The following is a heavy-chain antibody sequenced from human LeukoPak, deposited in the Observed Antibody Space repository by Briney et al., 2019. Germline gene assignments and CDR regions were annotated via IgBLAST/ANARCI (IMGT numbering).Heavy chain of an antibody. D-gene: IGHD2-15*01. CDR1: GGSISSYY. J-gene: IGHJ4*02. CDR2: IYYSGST. CDR3: AREKGPAAFDY. V-gene: IGHV4-59*01. Sequence: PSETLSLTCTVSGGSISSYYWSWLRQPPGKGLEWIGYIYYSGSTNYNPSLKSRVTISVDTSKNQFSLKLGSVTAADTAVYYCAREKGPAAFDYWGQGTLVTVSS.